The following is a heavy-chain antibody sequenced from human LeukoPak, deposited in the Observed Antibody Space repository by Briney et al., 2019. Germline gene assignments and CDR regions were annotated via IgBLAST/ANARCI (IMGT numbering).Heavy chain of an antibody. V-gene: IGHV4-59*01. J-gene: IGHJ2*01. CDR2: IYYSGST. CDR1: GGSISSYY. CDR3: ARSFLGDWYFDL. D-gene: IGHD1-26*01. Sequence: PSETLPLTCTVSGGSISSYYWSWIRQPPGMGLEWIGYIYYSGSTNYNPSLKNRVTISVDTSKDQFSLRLTSVTAADTAMYYCARSFLGDWYFDLWGRGTLVTVSS.